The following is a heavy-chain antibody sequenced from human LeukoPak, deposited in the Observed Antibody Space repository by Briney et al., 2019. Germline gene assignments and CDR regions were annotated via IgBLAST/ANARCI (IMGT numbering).Heavy chain of an antibody. Sequence: SQTLSLTCTVSGGSISSGGYYWSWIRQHPVKGLEWIGYIYYSGSTYYNPSLKSRVTISVDTSKNQFSLKLSSVTAADTAVYYCARDRIGFNWFDPWGQGTLVTVSS. J-gene: IGHJ5*02. D-gene: IGHD3-22*01. V-gene: IGHV4-31*03. CDR3: ARDRIGFNWFDP. CDR2: IYYSGST. CDR1: GGSISSGGYY.